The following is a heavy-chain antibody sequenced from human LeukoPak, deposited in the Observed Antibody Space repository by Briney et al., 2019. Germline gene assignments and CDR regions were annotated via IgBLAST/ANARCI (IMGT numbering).Heavy chain of an antibody. CDR3: ARDRSITMVRGVSDFDY. D-gene: IGHD3-10*01. V-gene: IGHV3-33*01. CDR2: IWYDGSNK. CDR1: GFTFSSYG. J-gene: IGHJ4*02. Sequence: GGSLRLSCAASGFTFSSYGMHWVRQAPGKGLEWVAVIWYDGSNKYYADSVKGRFTISRDNSKNTLYLQMNSLRAEDTAVYYCARDRSITMVRGVSDFDYWGQGTLVTVSS.